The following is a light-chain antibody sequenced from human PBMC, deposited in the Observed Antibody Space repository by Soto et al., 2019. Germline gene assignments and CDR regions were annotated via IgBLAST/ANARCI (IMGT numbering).Light chain of an antibody. CDR3: QQRSNWPPT. J-gene: IGKJ2*01. Sequence: EIVLTQSPATLSLSPGERATLSCRASQSVSSYLAWYQQKPGQAPRLLIYDASNRATVIPARFSGSGSGTAFTLTSSSLEPEDFAVYYCQQRSNWPPTFGQGTKLEIK. V-gene: IGKV3-11*01. CDR1: QSVSSY. CDR2: DAS.